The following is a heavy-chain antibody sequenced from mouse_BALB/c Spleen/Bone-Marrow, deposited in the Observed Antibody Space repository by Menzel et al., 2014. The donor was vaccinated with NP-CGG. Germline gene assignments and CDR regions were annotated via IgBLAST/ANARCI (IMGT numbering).Heavy chain of an antibody. J-gene: IGHJ3*01. CDR3: AREGGSRAY. Sequence: ESGPGLVKPSQSLSLTCSVTGYSITSGYYWNWIRQFPGNKLEWMGYISYDGSNNYNPSLKNRISITRDTSKNQFFLKLNSVTTEATATYYCAREGGSRAYWGQGTLVTVSA. CDR1: GYSITSGYY. V-gene: IGHV3-6*02. D-gene: IGHD1-1*01. CDR2: ISYDGSN.